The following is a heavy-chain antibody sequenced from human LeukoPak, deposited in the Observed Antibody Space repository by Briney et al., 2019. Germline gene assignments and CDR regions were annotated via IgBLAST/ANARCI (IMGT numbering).Heavy chain of an antibody. D-gene: IGHD3-10*01. J-gene: IGHJ4*02. CDR2: ISYDGSNK. CDR3: AKDWKYYYGSGTPILDY. V-gene: IGHV3-30*18. Sequence: SGGSLRLSCAASGFTFSSYGMHWVRQAPGKGLEWVAVISYDGSNKYYADSVKGRFTISRDNSKNTLYLQMNSLRAEDTAVYYCAKDWKYYYGSGTPILDYWGQGTLVTVSS. CDR1: GFTFSSYG.